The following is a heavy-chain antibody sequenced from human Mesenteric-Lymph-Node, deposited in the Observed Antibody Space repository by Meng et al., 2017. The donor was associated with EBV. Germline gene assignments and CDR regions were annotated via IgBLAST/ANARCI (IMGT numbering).Heavy chain of an antibody. D-gene: IGHD6-19*01. CDR3: ARTYRSGWYFFDF. CDR1: GYTFNDYD. CDR2: INAGNDNT. V-gene: IGHV1-3*01. Sequence: VRSGAYVKKPWDSMKVSCQASGYTFNDYDIPWVRKAPGQRLEWMGWINAGNDNTMYSQKFQGRVTIPRDRSASTAYLDLSGLRSEDTAVYYCARTYRSGWYFFDFWGQGTLVTVSS. J-gene: IGHJ4*01.